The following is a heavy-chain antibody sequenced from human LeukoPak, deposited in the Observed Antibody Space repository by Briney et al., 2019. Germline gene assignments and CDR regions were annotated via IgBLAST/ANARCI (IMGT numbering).Heavy chain of an antibody. CDR3: ARDQVPTNYYYYYMDV. CDR2: LNHSGST. V-gene: IGHV4-34*01. D-gene: IGHD1-26*01. J-gene: IGHJ6*03. CDR1: GGSFSGYY. Sequence: SETLSLTCAVYGGSFSGYYWSWIRQPPGKGLEWIGELNHSGSTNYNPSLKSRVTISVDTSKNQFSLKLSSVTAADTAVYYCARDQVPTNYYYYYMDVWGKGTTVTVSS.